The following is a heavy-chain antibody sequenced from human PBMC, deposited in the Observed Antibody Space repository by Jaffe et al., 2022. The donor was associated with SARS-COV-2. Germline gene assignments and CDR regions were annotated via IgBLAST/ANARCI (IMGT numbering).Heavy chain of an antibody. CDR3: ARDHGNKQPGNYYYYGMDV. D-gene: IGHD6-13*01. J-gene: IGHJ6*02. CDR1: GFTFSSYA. CDR2: ISYDGSNK. V-gene: IGHV3-30-3*01. Sequence: QVQLVESGGGVVQPGRSLRLSCAASGFTFSSYAMHWVRQAPGKGLEWVAVISYDGSNKYYADSVKGRFTISRDNSKNTLYLQMNSLRAEDTAVYYCARDHGNKQPGNYYYYGMDVWGQGTTVTVSS.